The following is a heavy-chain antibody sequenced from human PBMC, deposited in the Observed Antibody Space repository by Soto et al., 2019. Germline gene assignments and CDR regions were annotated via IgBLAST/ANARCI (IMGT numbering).Heavy chain of an antibody. D-gene: IGHD5-18*01. J-gene: IGHJ4*02. Sequence: QVQLVQSGAEVKKPGASVKVSCKASGYTFTSYAMHWVRQAPGQRLEWMGWINAGNGNTKYSQKFQGRVTITRDTSASTAYMELSSLRSEDTAVYYCAREEDTAMVFSWSFFDYWGQGTLVTVSS. CDR1: GYTFTSYA. V-gene: IGHV1-3*01. CDR3: AREEDTAMVFSWSFFDY. CDR2: INAGNGNT.